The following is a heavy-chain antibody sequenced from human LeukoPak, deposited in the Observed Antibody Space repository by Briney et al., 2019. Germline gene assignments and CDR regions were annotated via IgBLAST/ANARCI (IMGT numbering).Heavy chain of an antibody. CDR2: IKQDGSEK. J-gene: IGHJ3*02. Sequence: GGSLRLSCAASGFTFSSYWMSWVRQAPGKGLEWVANIKQDGSEKYYVDSVKGRFTISRDNAKNSLYLQINSLRAEDTAVYYCARLGFLTGYYNDAFDIWGQGTMVTVSS. D-gene: IGHD3-9*01. CDR3: ARLGFLTGYYNDAFDI. V-gene: IGHV3-7*03. CDR1: GFTFSSYW.